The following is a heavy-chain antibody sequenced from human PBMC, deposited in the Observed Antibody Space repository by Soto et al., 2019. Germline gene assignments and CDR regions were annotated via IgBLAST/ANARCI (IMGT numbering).Heavy chain of an antibody. CDR3: ARVPGP. Sequence: LQLQESGSGLVKPSQTLSLTCAVSGGSISSGGYSWSWIRQPPGKGLVWIGYIYNSGSTYYNPSLTRRVTLSVDRSKNQFSLKLSSVTAADTAVYYCARVPGPWGQGTLVTVSS. V-gene: IGHV4-30-2*01. CDR1: GGSISSGGYS. J-gene: IGHJ5*02. CDR2: IYNSGST.